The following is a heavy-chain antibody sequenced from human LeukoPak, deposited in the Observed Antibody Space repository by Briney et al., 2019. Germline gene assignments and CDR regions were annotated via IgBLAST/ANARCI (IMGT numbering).Heavy chain of an antibody. CDR2: IYYGGST. J-gene: IGHJ4*02. Sequence: KASETLSLTCTVSGGSVSSSSYYWGWIRQPPGKGLEWIGSIYYGGSTYYNPSLKSRVTISVDTSKNQFSLKLSSVTAADTAVYYCARHHSSGWYGQFDYWGQGTLVTVSS. CDR1: GGSVSSSSYY. D-gene: IGHD6-19*01. V-gene: IGHV4-39*01. CDR3: ARHHSSGWYGQFDY.